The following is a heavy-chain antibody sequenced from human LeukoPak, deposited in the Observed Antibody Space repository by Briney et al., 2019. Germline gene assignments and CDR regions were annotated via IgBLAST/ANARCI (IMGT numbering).Heavy chain of an antibody. Sequence: GALRLSCATSGFTFSAYSMNWVRQAPGKGLEWVAFIRYDGSNKYYADSVKGRFTISRDNSKNTLYLQMNSLRGEDSALYYCAKDLEEQQLILGHWGQGTLVTVSS. CDR3: AKDLEEQQLILGH. J-gene: IGHJ5*02. CDR1: GFTFSAYS. V-gene: IGHV3-30*02. D-gene: IGHD6-13*01. CDR2: IRYDGSNK.